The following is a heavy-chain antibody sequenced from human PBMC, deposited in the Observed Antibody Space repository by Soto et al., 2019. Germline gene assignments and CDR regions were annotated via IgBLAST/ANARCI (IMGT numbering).Heavy chain of an antibody. J-gene: IGHJ5*02. Sequence: ASVKVSCKASGYTFTSYAMHWVRQAPGQRLEWMGWINAGNGNTKYSQKFQGRVTITRDTSASTAYMELSSLRSEDTAVYYCARAYDILTGSGRWFDPWGQGTLVTVSS. CDR2: INAGNGNT. V-gene: IGHV1-3*01. CDR1: GYTFTSYA. D-gene: IGHD3-9*01. CDR3: ARAYDILTGSGRWFDP.